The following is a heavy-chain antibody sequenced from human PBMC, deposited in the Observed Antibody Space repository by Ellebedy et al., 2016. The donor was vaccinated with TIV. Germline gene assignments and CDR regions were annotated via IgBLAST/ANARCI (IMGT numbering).Heavy chain of an antibody. CDR1: GFTFSGYA. V-gene: IGHV3-23*01. CDR3: AKGRSGTYIHHAFDY. D-gene: IGHD1-14*01. Sequence: GESLKISCAPSGFTFSGYAMTWVRQAPGKGLEWISTIGVKTYYADSVKGRFTISRDNSKNTLYLQMNSLRAEDTAIYYCAKGRSGTYIHHAFDYWGHGTLVTVSS. CDR2: IGVKT. J-gene: IGHJ4*01.